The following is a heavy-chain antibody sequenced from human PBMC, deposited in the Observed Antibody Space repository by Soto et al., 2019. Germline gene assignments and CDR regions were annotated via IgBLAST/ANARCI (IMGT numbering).Heavy chain of an antibody. Sequence: QLQLQESGPGLVKPSETLSLTCTVSGGSISSSSYYWGWIRQPPGKGLEWIGSINYSGSTDYNPSLKHRVTISVHTSKHQFSLKLSSVTAADTAVYYCARGEEVRYGDYSGEFDYWGQGTLVTVSS. V-gene: IGHV4-39*01. CDR3: ARGEEVRYGDYSGEFDY. D-gene: IGHD4-17*01. CDR2: INYSGST. J-gene: IGHJ4*02. CDR1: GGSISSSSYY.